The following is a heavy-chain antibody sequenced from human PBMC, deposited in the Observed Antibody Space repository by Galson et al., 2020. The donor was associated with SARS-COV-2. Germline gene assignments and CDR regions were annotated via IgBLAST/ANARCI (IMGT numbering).Heavy chain of an antibody. V-gene: IGHV3-73*01. CDR2: IRSKANSYAT. Sequence: GGSLRLSCAASGFTLSGSSMYWVRQASGKGLEWVGRIRSKANSYATAYAASVKGRFTISRDDSKNTAYLQMNSLKTEDTAVYYCTRRPPRIYGMDVWGQGTTVTVSS. CDR3: TRRPPRIYGMDV. CDR1: GFTLSGSS. D-gene: IGHD2-15*01. J-gene: IGHJ6*02.